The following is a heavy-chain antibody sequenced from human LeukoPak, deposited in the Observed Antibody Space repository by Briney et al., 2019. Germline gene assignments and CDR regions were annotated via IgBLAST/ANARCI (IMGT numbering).Heavy chain of an antibody. CDR3: ARQGYDSSGYALYYFDY. D-gene: IGHD3-22*01. Sequence: ASVKVSYKASGYTFTSYYIHWVRQAPGQGLEWMGMINPSGGNTSNAQKLQGRVTMTRDTSTSIVYMELSSLRSEDTAVYYCARQGYDSSGYALYYFDYWGQGTLVTVSS. V-gene: IGHV1-46*01. CDR1: GYTFTSYY. CDR2: INPSGGNT. J-gene: IGHJ4*02.